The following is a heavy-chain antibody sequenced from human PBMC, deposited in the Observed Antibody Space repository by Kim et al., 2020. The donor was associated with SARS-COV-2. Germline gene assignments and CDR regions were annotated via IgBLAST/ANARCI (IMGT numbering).Heavy chain of an antibody. D-gene: IGHD3-16*01. J-gene: IGHJ4*02. CDR3: AGLPKGGKDY. Sequence: SDTNSPDAVKGRFTIARDNAKNSLYLQMNSLRAEDTAVYYCAGLPKGGKDYWGQGTLVTVSS. CDR2: SDT. V-gene: IGHV3-11*06.